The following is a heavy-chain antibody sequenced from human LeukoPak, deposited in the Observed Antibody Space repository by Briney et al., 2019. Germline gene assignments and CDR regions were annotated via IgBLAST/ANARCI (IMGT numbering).Heavy chain of an antibody. CDR1: GGSISSYY. V-gene: IGHV4-59*01. J-gene: IGHJ4*02. D-gene: IGHD6-6*01. CDR2: IYYSGST. Sequence: SSETLSLTCTVSGGSISSYYYSWIRQPPGKGLEWIGYIYYSGSTNYNPSLKSRVTISVDTSKNQFSLKLSSVTAADTAVYYCAGASPQLEIDYWGQGTLVTVSS. CDR3: AGASPQLEIDY.